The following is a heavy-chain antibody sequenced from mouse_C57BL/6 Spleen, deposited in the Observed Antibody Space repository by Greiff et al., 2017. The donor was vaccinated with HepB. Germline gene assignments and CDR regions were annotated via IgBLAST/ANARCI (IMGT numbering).Heavy chain of an antibody. J-gene: IGHJ3*01. V-gene: IGHV1-61*01. CDR2: IYPSDSET. CDR1: GYTFTSYW. D-gene: IGHD1-1*01. CDR3: ARRYGSSRGFAY. Sequence: QVQLQQPGAELVRPGSSVKLSCKASGYTFTSYWMDWVKQRPGQGLEWIGNIYPSDSETHYNQKFKDKATLTVDKSSSTAYMQLSSLTSEDSAVYYCARRYGSSRGFAYWGQGTLVTVSA.